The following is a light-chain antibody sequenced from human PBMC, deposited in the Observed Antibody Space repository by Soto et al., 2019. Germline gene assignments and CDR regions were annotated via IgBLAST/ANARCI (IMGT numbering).Light chain of an antibody. CDR2: GAS. CDR3: QQYTSWPPNT. V-gene: IGKV3-15*01. Sequence: VLTQLPATLSLSHGERATLSCRASQRVCSNLAWYQQKPGRAPRLLSHGASTRAPGAPARCSGRGSGTEYTLTISSLQSEDFAVYYCQQYTSWPPNTFGQGTLLEI. CDR1: QRVCSN. J-gene: IGKJ5*01.